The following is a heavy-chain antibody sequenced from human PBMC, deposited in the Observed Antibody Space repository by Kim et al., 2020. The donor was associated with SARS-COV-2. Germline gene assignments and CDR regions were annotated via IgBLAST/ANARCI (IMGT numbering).Heavy chain of an antibody. J-gene: IGHJ2*01. D-gene: IGHD6-13*01. CDR1: GFTVSGNY. V-gene: IGHV3-53*04. CDR2: IHIGGST. CDR3: SSRGAGSRSWYCSL. Sequence: GGSLRLSCAASGFTVSGNYVTWVRQAPGKGLEWVSLIHIGGSTIYADAVKGRFTISRHNSNNTVSLQRDSLRPEDTAVYYCSSRGAGSRSWYCSLWGRGTLVSVSS.